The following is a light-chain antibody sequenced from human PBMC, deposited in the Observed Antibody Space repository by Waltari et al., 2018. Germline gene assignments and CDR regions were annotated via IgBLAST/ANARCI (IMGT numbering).Light chain of an antibody. J-gene: IGKJ2*03. V-gene: IGKV1-17*03. Sequence: DIQMTQSPSSLSASVGDRVPITCRASQNINNYLAWFQQKPGKVPRLLIYAISKLESGVPSRFSGSGSGTEFTLTISSLQPEDFATYYCQQHNSQPYSFGQGTKVEIK. CDR1: QNINNY. CDR3: QQHNSQPYS. CDR2: AIS.